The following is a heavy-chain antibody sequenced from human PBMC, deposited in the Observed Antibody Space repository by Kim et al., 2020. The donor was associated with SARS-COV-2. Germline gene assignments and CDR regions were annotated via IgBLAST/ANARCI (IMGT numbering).Heavy chain of an antibody. CDR1: GYTFTSYD. CDR3: ARGLASWFGESLPN. V-gene: IGHV1-8*01. Sequence: ASVKVSCKASGYTFTSYDINWVRQATGQGLEWMGWMNPNSGNTGYAQKFQGRVTMTRNTSISTAYMELSSLRSEDTAVYYCARGLASWFGESLPNWGQGTLVTVSS. J-gene: IGHJ4*02. D-gene: IGHD3-10*01. CDR2: MNPNSGNT.